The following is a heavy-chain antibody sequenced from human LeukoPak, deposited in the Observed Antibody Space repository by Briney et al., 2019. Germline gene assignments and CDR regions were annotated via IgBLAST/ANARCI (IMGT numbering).Heavy chain of an antibody. Sequence: SETLSLTCSVSGDSVSSTSYYWGWIRQPPGKGLDYIGSIYYSGTTYYNPSLKSRVTMSVDTSKNQFSLRLNSVTAADTAVYYCARGRGYSYGWVYWGQGTLVTVSS. J-gene: IGHJ4*02. CDR2: IYYSGTT. CDR1: GDSVSSTSYY. CDR3: ARGRGYSYGWVY. D-gene: IGHD5-18*01. V-gene: IGHV4-39*01.